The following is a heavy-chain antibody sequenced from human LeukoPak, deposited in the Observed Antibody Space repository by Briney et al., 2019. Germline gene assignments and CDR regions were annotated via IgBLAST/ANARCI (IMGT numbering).Heavy chain of an antibody. D-gene: IGHD3-3*01. V-gene: IGHV3-74*01. Sequence: PGGSLRLSCAASGFTFSSYWMHWVRQAPGKGLVWVSRINSDGSSTSYADSVKGRFTISRDNAKNTLYLQMNSLRAEDTAVYYCARGEYSDHYDFWSGYYTPNYYYMDVWGKGTTVTVSS. J-gene: IGHJ6*03. CDR1: GFTFSSYW. CDR3: ARGEYSDHYDFWSGYYTPNYYYMDV. CDR2: INSDGSST.